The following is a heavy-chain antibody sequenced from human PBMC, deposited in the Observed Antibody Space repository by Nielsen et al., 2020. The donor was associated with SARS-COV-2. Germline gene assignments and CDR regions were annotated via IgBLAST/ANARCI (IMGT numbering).Heavy chain of an antibody. J-gene: IGHJ6*02. Sequence: GGSLRLSCAASGFTFSTYPMHWVRQAPGKGLEWVAVISYDRSNKYSADSVKGRFTISRENAKNSLYLQMNSLRAGDTAVYYCARGTQQLVRFYYYYGMDVWGQGTTVTVSS. CDR3: ARGTQQLVRFYYYYGMDV. CDR1: GFTFSTYP. CDR2: ISYDRSNK. V-gene: IGHV3-30*14. D-gene: IGHD6-13*01.